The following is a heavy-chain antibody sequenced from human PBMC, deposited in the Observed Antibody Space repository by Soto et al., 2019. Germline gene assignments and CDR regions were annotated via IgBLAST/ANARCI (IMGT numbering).Heavy chain of an antibody. D-gene: IGHD3-10*01. V-gene: IGHV1-2*02. CDR2: INPNSGGT. J-gene: IGHJ4*02. Sequence: QVQLVQSGAEVKKPGASVKVSCKASGYTFTDYYLHWVRHAPGQGLEWMGWINPNSGGTDFAQKFQGRVTMTRDTSITTAYMEVTSLRSDDTAVYYCARDRDNYGSGSYYGWGQGTLVTVSS. CDR3: ARDRDNYGSGSYYG. CDR1: GYTFTDYY.